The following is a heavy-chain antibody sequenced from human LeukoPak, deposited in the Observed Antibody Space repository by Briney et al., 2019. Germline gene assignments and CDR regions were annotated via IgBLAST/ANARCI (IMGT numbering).Heavy chain of an antibody. D-gene: IGHD3-9*01. CDR2: INGDGSST. V-gene: IGHV3-74*01. CDR1: GFTFSNYW. CDR3: GRAGYFDLDGMDV. Sequence: GGSLRLSCAASGFTFSNYWMHWVRQAPGKGLVWVSRINGDGSSTNYADSVKGRFTISRDNAKNTLYLQTNSLRAEDTAVYYCGRAGYFDLDGMDVWGQGTTVTVSS. J-gene: IGHJ6*02.